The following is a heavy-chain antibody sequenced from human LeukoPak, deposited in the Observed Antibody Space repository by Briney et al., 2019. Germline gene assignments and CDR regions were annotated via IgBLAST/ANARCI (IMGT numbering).Heavy chain of an antibody. J-gene: IGHJ6*03. CDR3: ARKLIRAQLHYIDV. V-gene: IGHV3-48*01. D-gene: IGHD4-23*01. CDR1: GFTVSSYN. CDR2: IISTSRII. Sequence: GASLRLSWAAYGFTVSSYNMNWARQAPGEGLEWVTYIISTSRIIYYADCVKGRFTISRDNAKHSLFLPMTSLGAEDMAVYFCARKLIRAQLHYIDVWGKGPRVIVS.